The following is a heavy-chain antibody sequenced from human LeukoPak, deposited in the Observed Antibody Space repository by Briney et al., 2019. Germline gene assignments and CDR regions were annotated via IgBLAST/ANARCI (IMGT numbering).Heavy chain of an antibody. Sequence: PGGSLRLSCAASGFTFSSYGMHWVRQAPGKGLEWVAVIWYDGSNKYYADSVKGRFTISRDNSKNTLYLQMNSLRAEDTAVYYCARDPTPIAVAGLDYWGQGTLVTVSS. D-gene: IGHD6-19*01. CDR3: ARDPTPIAVAGLDY. V-gene: IGHV3-33*01. CDR2: IWYDGSNK. CDR1: GFTFSSYG. J-gene: IGHJ4*02.